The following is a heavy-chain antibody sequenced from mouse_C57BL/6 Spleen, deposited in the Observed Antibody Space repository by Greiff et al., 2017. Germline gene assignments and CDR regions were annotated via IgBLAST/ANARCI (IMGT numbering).Heavy chain of an antibody. CDR1: GYTFTGYW. V-gene: IGHV1-9*01. Sequence: QVQLQQSGAELMKPGASVKLSCKATGYTFTGYWIEWVKQRPGHGLEWIGEILPGSGSTNYNEKFKGKATFTADTSSNTAYMQLSSLTTEDSAIYYCARRGGITTVVPYAMDYWGQGTSVTVSS. CDR3: ARRGGITTVVPYAMDY. J-gene: IGHJ4*01. CDR2: ILPGSGST. D-gene: IGHD1-1*01.